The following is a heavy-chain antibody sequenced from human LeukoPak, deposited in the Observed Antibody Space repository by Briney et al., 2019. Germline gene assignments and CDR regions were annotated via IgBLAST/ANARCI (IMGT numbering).Heavy chain of an antibody. CDR1: GFTFTTYA. V-gene: IGHV3-30*04. J-gene: IGHJ5*02. CDR2: ISYDGRTK. CDR3: ARDPSQGDP. Sequence: PGGSLRLSCAASGFTFTTYAMHWVRQAPGKGLEWVTVISYDGRTKYYGDSVKGRFTISRDNANNTLYLQMNSLRAEDTAVYYCARDPSQGDPWGLGTLVTVSS.